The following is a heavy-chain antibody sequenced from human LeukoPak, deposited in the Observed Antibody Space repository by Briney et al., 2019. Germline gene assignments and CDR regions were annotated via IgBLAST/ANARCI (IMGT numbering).Heavy chain of an antibody. J-gene: IGHJ4*02. CDR3: AKDPKKIAAAGNFDY. V-gene: IGHV3-23*01. D-gene: IGHD6-13*01. CDR2: ISGSGGST. Sequence: GGSLRLSCAASGFTFSSYAMHWVRQAPDKGLEWVSAISGSGGSTYYADSVKGRFTISRDNSKNTLYLQMNSLRAEDTAVYYCAKDPKKIAAAGNFDYWGQGTLVTVSS. CDR1: GFTFSSYA.